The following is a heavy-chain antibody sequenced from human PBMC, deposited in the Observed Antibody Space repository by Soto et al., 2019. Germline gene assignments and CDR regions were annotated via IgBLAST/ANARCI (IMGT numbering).Heavy chain of an antibody. CDR3: ARDAGSSGYQETQNDAFDI. CDR2: IYYSGST. J-gene: IGHJ3*02. V-gene: IGHV4-59*01. Sequence: PSETLSLTCTVSGGSISSYYWIWIRQPPGKGLEWIGYIYYSGSTNYNPSLKSRVTISVDTSKNQFSLKLSSVTAADTAVYYCARDAGSSGYQETQNDAFDIWGQGTMVTVSS. CDR1: GGSISSYY. D-gene: IGHD3-22*01.